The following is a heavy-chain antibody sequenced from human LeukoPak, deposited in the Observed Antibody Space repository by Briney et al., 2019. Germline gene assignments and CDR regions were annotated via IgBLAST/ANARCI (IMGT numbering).Heavy chain of an antibody. CDR1: GGSISTYY. CDR2: IHYSGSS. CDR3: ARGHYYGSGSYSAWFDP. V-gene: IGHV4-59*12. Sequence: SETLSLTCTVSGGSISTYYWSWIRQSPEKGLEWIGYIHYSGSSNYNPSLKSRVTMSVDTSKNQFSLKLSSVTAADTAVYYCARGHYYGSGSYSAWFDPWGQGTLVTVSS. D-gene: IGHD3-10*01. J-gene: IGHJ5*02.